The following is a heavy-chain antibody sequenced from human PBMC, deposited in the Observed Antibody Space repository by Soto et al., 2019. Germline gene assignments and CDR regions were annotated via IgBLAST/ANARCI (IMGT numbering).Heavy chain of an antibody. CDR2: QNWST. D-gene: IGHD6-19*01. CDR1: GASVTSDSYQ. V-gene: IGHV4-61*01. CDR3: AIYKAGAGGNGF. J-gene: IGHJ4*02. Sequence: QVHLQESGPGLLKPSETLSLTCSVSGASVTSDSYQWTWIRQPPGKGLEGIGQNWSTNYNPALNSRITISVDTSKNRFSLNLDSVTAADTAIYYCAIYKAGAGGNGFWGQGTLVIVSS.